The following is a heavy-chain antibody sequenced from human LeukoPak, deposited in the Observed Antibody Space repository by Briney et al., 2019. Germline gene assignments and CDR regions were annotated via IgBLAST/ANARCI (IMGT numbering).Heavy chain of an antibody. D-gene: IGHD3-10*01. V-gene: IGHV3-48*03. Sequence: GGSLRLSCAASGFTFSRYEMNWVRQAPGKGLEWVSYITSSGSTIYYADSVKGRFTISRHNAKNSLYLQMNSLGAEDTAVYYCAREGRYYGSGSHRDGFDIWGQGTMVTVSS. CDR1: GFTFSRYE. CDR2: ITSSGSTI. J-gene: IGHJ3*02. CDR3: AREGRYYGSGSHRDGFDI.